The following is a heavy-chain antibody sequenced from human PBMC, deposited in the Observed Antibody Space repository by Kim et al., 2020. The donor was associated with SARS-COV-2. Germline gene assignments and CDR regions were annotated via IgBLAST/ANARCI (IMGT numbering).Heavy chain of an antibody. Sequence: GGSLRLSCAASGFTFSSYGMHWVRQAPGKGLEWVAVISYDGSNKYYADSVKGRFTISRDNSKNTLYLQMNSLRAEDTAVYYCAKDSAGKGFDYWGQGTLVTVSS. D-gene: IGHD6-13*01. V-gene: IGHV3-30*18. J-gene: IGHJ4*02. CDR3: AKDSAGKGFDY. CDR2: ISYDGSNK. CDR1: GFTFSSYG.